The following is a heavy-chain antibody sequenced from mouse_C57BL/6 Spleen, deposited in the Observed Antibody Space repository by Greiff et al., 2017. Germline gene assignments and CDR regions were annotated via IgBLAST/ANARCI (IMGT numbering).Heavy chain of an antibody. V-gene: IGHV1-22*01. D-gene: IGHD1-1*01. CDR1: GYTFTDYN. CDR3: ATIYYYGGFTLDY. J-gene: IGHJ2*01. CDR2: INPNNGGT. Sequence: EVQLQQSGPELVKPGASVKMSCKASGYTFTDYNMHWVKQSHGKSLEWIGYINPNNGGTSYNQKFKGKATLTANKSSSTAYMELRSLTSEDSAVYYCATIYYYGGFTLDYWGQGTTLTVSS.